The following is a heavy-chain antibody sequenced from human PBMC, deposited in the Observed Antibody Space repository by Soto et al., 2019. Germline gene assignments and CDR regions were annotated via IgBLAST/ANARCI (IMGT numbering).Heavy chain of an antibody. CDR3: AREVLVRGIKYHGMDV. CDR1: GFTFSSYG. D-gene: IGHD3-10*01. J-gene: IGHJ6*02. Sequence: QVQLVESGGGVVQPGRSLSLSCAASGFTFSSYGIHWVRQAPGKGLEWVAVIWYDGSNEYYADSVQGRFTISRNNSKNTLYLQMNSLRAEDTAVYYCAREVLVRGIKYHGMDVWGQGTTVTVSS. V-gene: IGHV3-33*01. CDR2: IWYDGSNE.